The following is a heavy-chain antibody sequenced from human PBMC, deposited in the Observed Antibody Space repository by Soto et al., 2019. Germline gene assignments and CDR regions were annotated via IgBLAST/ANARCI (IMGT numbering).Heavy chain of an antibody. CDR3: VREIAVAGSDY. CDR2: ISAYNGNT. D-gene: IGHD6-19*01. Sequence: GASVKVSCKASGYTFTNYGISWVRQAPGQGLEWMGWISAYNGNTNYAQKLQGRVTMTTDTSTSTAYMELRSLRSDDTAVYYCVREIAVAGSDYWGQGTLVTVSS. V-gene: IGHV1-18*01. J-gene: IGHJ4*02. CDR1: GYTFTNYG.